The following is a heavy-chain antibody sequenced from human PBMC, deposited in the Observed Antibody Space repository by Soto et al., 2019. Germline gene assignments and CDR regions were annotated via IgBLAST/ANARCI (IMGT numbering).Heavy chain of an antibody. J-gene: IGHJ6*02. CDR1: GGTFSSYA. CDR2: IIPIFGTA. Sequence: QVQLVQSGAEGKKPGSSVKVSCKASGGTFSSYAISWVRQAPGQGLEWMGGIIPIFGTANYAQKFQGSVTITADESTSRAYMELSSLRSEDTAVYYCARDLGGYYDSSGDYGMDVWVHGTTVTVSS. D-gene: IGHD3-22*01. V-gene: IGHV1-69*01. CDR3: ARDLGGYYDSSGDYGMDV.